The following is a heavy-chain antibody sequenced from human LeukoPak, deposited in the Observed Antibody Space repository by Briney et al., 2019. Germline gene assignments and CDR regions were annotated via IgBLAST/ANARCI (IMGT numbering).Heavy chain of an antibody. J-gene: IGHJ4*02. Sequence: ASVKVSCKASGYTFTGYYMHWVRQAPGQGLEWMGRINPNSGGTNYAQKFQGRVTMTRDTSISTAYMELSRLRSDDTAVYYCARVIGLSRIVGAPSPPGYWGQGTLVTVSP. CDR2: INPNSGGT. CDR3: ARVIGLSRIVGAPSPPGY. D-gene: IGHD1-26*01. V-gene: IGHV1-2*06. CDR1: GYTFTGYY.